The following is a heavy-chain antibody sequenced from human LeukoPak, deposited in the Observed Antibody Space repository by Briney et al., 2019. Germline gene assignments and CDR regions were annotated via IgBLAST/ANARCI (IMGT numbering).Heavy chain of an antibody. CDR3: AKDHTGGVVA. CDR1: GFTFSSYA. CDR2: ISGSGDNT. V-gene: IGHV3-23*01. Sequence: QSGGSLRLSCAASGFTFSSYAMTWVRQAPGKGLEWVSIISGSGDNTYYADSVKARFTISRDNSKNTLYLQMNSLRTEDTAVYYCAKDHTGGVVAWGQGTLVTVSS. D-gene: IGHD2-15*01. J-gene: IGHJ4*02.